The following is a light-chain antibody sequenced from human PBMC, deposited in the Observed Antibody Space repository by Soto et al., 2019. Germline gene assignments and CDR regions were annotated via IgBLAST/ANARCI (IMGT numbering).Light chain of an antibody. Sequence: EIVLTQSPGTLSLSPGERATLSCRASQSVSSSYLAWYQQKPDQAPRLLIYGASSRATGIPDRFSGSGSGIDFTLTISRLEPEDFAVYYCQQYGSSPYTFGQGTKLAIK. CDR2: GAS. J-gene: IGKJ2*01. CDR1: QSVSSSY. CDR3: QQYGSSPYT. V-gene: IGKV3-20*01.